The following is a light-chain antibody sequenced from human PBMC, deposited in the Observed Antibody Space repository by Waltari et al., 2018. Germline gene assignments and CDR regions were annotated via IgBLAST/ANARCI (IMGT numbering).Light chain of an antibody. CDR3: QHYLRLPVT. Sequence: EMVLTQSPGPLSFSGGERATLSCRASESVSRALAWYQQKPGQAPRLLIYGASTRATGIPDRFSGSGSGTDFSLTISRLEPDDFAVYYCQHYLRLPVTFGQGTTVEI. CDR2: GAS. CDR1: ESVSRA. J-gene: IGKJ1*01. V-gene: IGKV3-20*01.